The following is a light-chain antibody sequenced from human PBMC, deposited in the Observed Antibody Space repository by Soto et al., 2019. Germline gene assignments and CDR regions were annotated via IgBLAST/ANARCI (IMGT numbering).Light chain of an antibody. J-gene: IGKJ5*01. CDR2: KAS. V-gene: IGKV1-5*03. Sequence: DIEMTQSPSTLSASVGDRVTITCRASQSFDGRLAWYQQNPGRAPKLLIYKASNLESGVPSRFSGSGSGTEFTLTISSLQPEDFATYYCQQYDHYPISFCQGTRLDIK. CDR3: QQYDHYPIS. CDR1: QSFDGR.